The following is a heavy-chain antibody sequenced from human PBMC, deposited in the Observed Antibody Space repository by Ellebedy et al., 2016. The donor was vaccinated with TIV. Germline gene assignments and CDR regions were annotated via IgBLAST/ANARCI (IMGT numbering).Heavy chain of an antibody. CDR2: INPNRRGR. CDR3: AREGMTTVTYYYGMDV. CDR1: GYTFSGYY. D-gene: IGHD4-17*01. V-gene: IGHV1-2*02. J-gene: IGHJ6*02. Sequence: AASVKVSCKASGYTFSGYYMHWVRQAPGHGLEWMGWINPNRRGRMYAQKFQGKVTMTGDTAVSTAYLELRRLSPDDTAVYYCAREGMTTVTYYYGMDVWGQGTTVTVSS.